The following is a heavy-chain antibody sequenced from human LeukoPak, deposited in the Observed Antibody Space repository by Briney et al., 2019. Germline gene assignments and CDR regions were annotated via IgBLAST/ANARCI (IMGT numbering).Heavy chain of an antibody. Sequence: GGSLRLSCAASGFIFSNYWMSWVRQAPGKGLEWVANIKQDGSEKYYVDSVKGRFTISRDNAKNSLYLQMNSLRAEDTAVYYCARDSRSSWYYHFDYWGQGTLVTVSS. CDR3: ARDSRSSWYYHFDY. J-gene: IGHJ4*02. V-gene: IGHV3-7*01. CDR2: IKQDGSEK. D-gene: IGHD6-13*01. CDR1: GFIFSNYW.